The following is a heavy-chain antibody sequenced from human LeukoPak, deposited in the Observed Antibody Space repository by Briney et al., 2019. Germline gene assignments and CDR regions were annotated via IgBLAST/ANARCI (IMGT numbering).Heavy chain of an antibody. Sequence: GGSLRLSCAASGFTFSSYAMSWVRQAPGKGLEWVSAISGSGGSTYYADSVKGRFTISRDNSKNTLYLQMNSLRAEDTAVYYCAKDLYCSGGSCYYAFDIWGQGTMVTVSS. J-gene: IGHJ3*02. CDR3: AKDLYCSGGSCYYAFDI. D-gene: IGHD2-15*01. CDR1: GFTFSSYA. V-gene: IGHV3-23*01. CDR2: ISGSGGST.